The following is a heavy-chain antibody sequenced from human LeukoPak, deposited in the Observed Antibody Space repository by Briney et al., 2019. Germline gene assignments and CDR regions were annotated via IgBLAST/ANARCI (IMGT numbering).Heavy chain of an antibody. J-gene: IGHJ3*02. V-gene: IGHV3-66*01. CDR2: IYSGGST. Sequence: PGGSLRLSCAASGFTVSSNYMSWVRQAPGKGLERVSVIYSGGSTYYADSVKGRFTISRDNSKNTLYLQMNSLRAEDTAVYYCARERGYCSGGSCYSDAFDIWGRGTMVTVSS. CDR1: GFTVSSNY. D-gene: IGHD2-15*01. CDR3: ARERGYCSGGSCYSDAFDI.